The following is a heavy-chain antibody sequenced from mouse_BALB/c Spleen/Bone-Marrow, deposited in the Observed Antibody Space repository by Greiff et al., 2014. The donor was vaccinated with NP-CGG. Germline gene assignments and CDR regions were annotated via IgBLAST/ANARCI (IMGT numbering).Heavy chain of an antibody. CDR2: IYPGDGDT. D-gene: IGHD1-2*01. V-gene: IGHV1-87*01. J-gene: IGHJ2*01. CDR1: GYSFTSYW. CDR3: ARSYGSFYFDY. Sequence: VQLQQSGAELARPGASVKLSCKASGYSFTSYWIQWVKQRPGQGLEWLGTIYPGDGDTRYTQKFKGKATLTADKSSSTAHMQVSSLASEDSAVYYCARSYGSFYFDYWGQGVTLTVSS.